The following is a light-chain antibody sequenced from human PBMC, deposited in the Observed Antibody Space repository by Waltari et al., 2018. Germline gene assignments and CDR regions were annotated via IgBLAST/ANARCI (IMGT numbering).Light chain of an antibody. J-gene: IGKJ4*01. Sequence: EIVLTQSPATLSLYPGERAPLPCRASQSVSYYLAWYQQRPGQAPRPLIYDPSHRATGIPDRFSGSGSETDFTLTISSLEPEDFAVYYCQQRRNWPLTFGGGTKVEIK. CDR3: QQRRNWPLT. CDR1: QSVSYY. V-gene: IGKV3-11*01. CDR2: DPS.